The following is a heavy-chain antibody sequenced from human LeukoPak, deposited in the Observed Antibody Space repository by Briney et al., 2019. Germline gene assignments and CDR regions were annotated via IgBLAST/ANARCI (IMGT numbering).Heavy chain of an antibody. Sequence: GGSLRLSCAASGFTFSDYNMRWIRQAPGKGLEWVSSISRSGSTKYYADPVKGRFTISRDNAKNSLFLQRNSLRAEDTAVYYCARVLRYCSGGNCYSGGLGYMDVWGKGTTVTISS. V-gene: IGHV3-11*01. CDR2: ISRSGSTK. CDR3: ARVLRYCSGGNCYSGGLGYMDV. J-gene: IGHJ6*03. CDR1: GFTFSDYN. D-gene: IGHD2-15*01.